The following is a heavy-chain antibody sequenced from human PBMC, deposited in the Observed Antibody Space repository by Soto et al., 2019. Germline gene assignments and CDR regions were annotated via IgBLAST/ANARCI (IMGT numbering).Heavy chain of an antibody. Sequence: PGGSLRLSCAASGFTFSSYAMSWVRQAPGKGLEWVSAISGSGGSTYYADSVKGRSTISRDNSKNTLYLQMNSLRAEDTAVYYCAKDPIVVVVAANDAFDIWGQGTMLTVSS. CDR3: AKDPIVVVVAANDAFDI. D-gene: IGHD2-15*01. J-gene: IGHJ3*02. CDR1: GFTFSSYA. CDR2: ISGSGGST. V-gene: IGHV3-23*01.